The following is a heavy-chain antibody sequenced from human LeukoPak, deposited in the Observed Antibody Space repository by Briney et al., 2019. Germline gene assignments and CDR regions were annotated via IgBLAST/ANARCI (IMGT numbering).Heavy chain of an antibody. V-gene: IGHV3-7*05. CDR2: IKEDESET. CDR1: GLNNFSTYW. Sequence: GGSLRLSCAASGLNNFSTYWMTWVRQAPGRGLEWVVNIKEDESETYYVDSVKVRFTISRDNAKNSLYLQMNNLRAEDTAVYYCARGRYNWSYWGQGTVVTVSS. CDR3: ARGRYNWSY. J-gene: IGHJ4*02. D-gene: IGHD1-20*01.